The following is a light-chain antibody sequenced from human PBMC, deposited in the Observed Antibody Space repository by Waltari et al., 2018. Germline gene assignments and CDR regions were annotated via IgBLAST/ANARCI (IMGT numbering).Light chain of an antibody. J-gene: IGLJ7*01. CDR1: SSNIGTNY. CDR2: ENT. CDR3: GTRDSSLSGAV. V-gene: IGLV1-51*02. Sequence: QSVLTQPPSVSAAPGQRVTISCSGGSSNIGTNYVSWYRQFPGTAPKLLIYENTERPSGIPGRFSGSKSGTSATLDITGLQAGDEADYYCGTRDSSLSGAVFGGGTHLTVL.